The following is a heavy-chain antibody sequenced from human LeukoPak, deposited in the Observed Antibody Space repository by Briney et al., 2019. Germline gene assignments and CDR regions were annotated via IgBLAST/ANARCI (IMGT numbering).Heavy chain of an antibody. D-gene: IGHD3-9*01. Sequence: GGSLRLSCAASGFTFSNYGMNWVRQAPGKGLEWVSGISGSGDTTYYADSVKGRFTISRDNSKNTLHVQMNSLRAEDTDVYYCGQDRARLRYESWGQGTLATVSS. V-gene: IGHV3-23*01. CDR2: ISGSGDTT. J-gene: IGHJ5*02. CDR3: GQDRARLRYES. CDR1: GFTFSNYG.